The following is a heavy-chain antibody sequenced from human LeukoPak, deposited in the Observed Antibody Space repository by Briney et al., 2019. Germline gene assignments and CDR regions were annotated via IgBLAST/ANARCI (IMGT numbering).Heavy chain of an antibody. D-gene: IGHD2-15*01. J-gene: IGHJ6*02. Sequence: ASVKVSCKASGYTFTGSYVHWVRQAPGQGLEWMGWISPDSGGAHYAQKFQGRVTMTRDTSITTVYMELTRLTSDDTAVYYCARWPNRSGGSCYGMDVWGQGTTVTVSS. V-gene: IGHV1-2*02. CDR3: ARWPNRSGGSCYGMDV. CDR1: GYTFTGSY. CDR2: ISPDSGGA.